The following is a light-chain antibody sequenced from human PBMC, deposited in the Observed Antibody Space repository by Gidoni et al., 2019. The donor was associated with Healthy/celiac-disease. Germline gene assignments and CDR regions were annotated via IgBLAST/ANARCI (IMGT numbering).Light chain of an antibody. CDR2: DAS. J-gene: IGKJ3*01. Sequence: DIQTTQSPSSLSASAGDRVTITCQASQDISNYLNWYQQKPGKAPKLLIYDASNLETGVPSRFSGSGSGTDFTFTISSLQPEDIATYYCQQYDNLPLTFGPGTKVDIK. CDR3: QQYDNLPLT. CDR1: QDISNY. V-gene: IGKV1-33*01.